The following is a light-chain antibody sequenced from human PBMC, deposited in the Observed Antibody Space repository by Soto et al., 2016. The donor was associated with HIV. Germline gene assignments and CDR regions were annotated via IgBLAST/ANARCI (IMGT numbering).Light chain of an antibody. Sequence: SYELTQPSSVSVSPGQTARITCSGDVLAKKYARWFQQKPGQAPVVVIYKDSERPSGIPERFSGSSSGTTVTLTISGAQVEDEADYYCYSAADKTPLFGGGTRLTVL. J-gene: IGLJ2*01. CDR3: YSAADKTPL. V-gene: IGLV3-27*01. CDR1: VLAKKY. CDR2: KDS.